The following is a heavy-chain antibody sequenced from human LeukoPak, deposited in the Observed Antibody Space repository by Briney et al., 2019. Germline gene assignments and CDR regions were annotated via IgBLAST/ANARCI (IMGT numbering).Heavy chain of an antibody. V-gene: IGHV3-23*01. Sequence: GGSLRLSCAASGFTFSISAMNWVRQAPGKGLEWVSLISGSGGSTYYADSVKGRFTISRDNSKNTLFLQMNSLRAEDTAVYFCAKRGMREPSGRYFDYWGQGTLVTVSS. CDR3: AKRGMREPSGRYFDY. J-gene: IGHJ4*02. D-gene: IGHD1-14*01. CDR2: ISGSGGST. CDR1: GFTFSISA.